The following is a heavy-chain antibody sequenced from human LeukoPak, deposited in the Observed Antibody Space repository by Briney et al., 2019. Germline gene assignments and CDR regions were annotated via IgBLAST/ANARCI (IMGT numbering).Heavy chain of an antibody. V-gene: IGHV1-2*06. D-gene: IGHD2-2*01. Sequence: ASVKVSCKASGYTFTGYYMHWVRQAPGQGLEWMGRINPNSGGTNYAQKFQGRVTMTRDTSISTAYMELSRLRSDDTAVYYCARGKMPGGRFDPWGQGTLVTVSS. CDR2: INPNSGGT. J-gene: IGHJ5*02. CDR3: ARGKMPGGRFDP. CDR1: GYTFTGYY.